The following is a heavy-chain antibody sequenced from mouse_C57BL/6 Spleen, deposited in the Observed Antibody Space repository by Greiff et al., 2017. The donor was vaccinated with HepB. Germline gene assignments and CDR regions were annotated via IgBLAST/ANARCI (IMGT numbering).Heavy chain of an antibody. CDR2: IDPENGDT. V-gene: IGHV14-4*01. Sequence: VQLQQSGAELVRPGASVKLSCTASGFNIKDDYMHWVKQRPEQGLEWIGWIDPENGDTEYASKFQGKATIPADTSSNTAYLQLSSLTSEDTAVYYCTPTGTGYWGQGTTLTVSS. D-gene: IGHD4-1*02. CDR1: GFNIKDDY. J-gene: IGHJ2*01. CDR3: TPTGTGY.